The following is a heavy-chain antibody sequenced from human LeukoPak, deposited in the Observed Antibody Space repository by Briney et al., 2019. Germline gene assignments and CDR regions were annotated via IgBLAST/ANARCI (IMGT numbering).Heavy chain of an antibody. J-gene: IGHJ4*02. CDR3: ARPRRAERDEDF. Sequence: GESLKISCKGSGYSFTNYWIGWVRQMPGKGLEWMGIIYPGDSDTRYSPSFQGQVTISADKSTSTAHLQWNSLKASDTAMYYCARPRRAERDEDFWGQGTLVTVSS. V-gene: IGHV5-51*01. D-gene: IGHD1-1*01. CDR2: IYPGDSDT. CDR1: GYSFTNYW.